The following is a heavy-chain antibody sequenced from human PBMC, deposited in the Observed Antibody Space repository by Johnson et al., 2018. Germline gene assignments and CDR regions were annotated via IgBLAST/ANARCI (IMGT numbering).Heavy chain of an antibody. CDR2: ISSSSRYI. CDR3: ARRPGRGYYDSSGYYNI. J-gene: IGHJ3*02. D-gene: IGHD3-22*01. Sequence: EVQLLESGGGVVQPGRSLRLSCAASGFTFSSYGMHWVRQAPGKGLEWVSSISSSSRYIYYADSVKGRFTISRDNAKNTLYLQMNSLRAEDTAVYYCARRPGRGYYDSSGYYNIWGQGTMVTVSS. V-gene: IGHV3-21*01. CDR1: GFTFSSYG.